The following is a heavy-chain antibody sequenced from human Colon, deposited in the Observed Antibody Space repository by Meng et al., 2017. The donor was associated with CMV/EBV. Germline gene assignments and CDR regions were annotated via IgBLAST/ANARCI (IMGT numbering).Heavy chain of an antibody. V-gene: IGHV3-48*04. J-gene: IGHJ5*02. D-gene: IGHD1-26*01. CDR3: VRTGGSSSNNWFDP. CDR1: GFTFNTYS. CDR2: ISSSSDTI. Sequence: GGSLRLSCEASGFTFNTYSMNWVRQAPGKGLEWVSYISSSSDTILYTDSVKGRFTISRDNAKNSLYLQMNSLRVEDTAVYYCVRTGGSSSNNWFDPWGQGIRVTVSS.